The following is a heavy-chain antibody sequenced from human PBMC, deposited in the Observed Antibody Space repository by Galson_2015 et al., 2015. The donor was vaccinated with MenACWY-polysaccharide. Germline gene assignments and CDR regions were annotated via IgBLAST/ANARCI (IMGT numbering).Heavy chain of an antibody. CDR1: GSTFSSYG. CDR2: IWYDGSNK. J-gene: IGHJ3*02. Sequence: SLRLSCAASGSTFSSYGMHWVRQAPGKGLEWVAVIWYDGSNKYYADSVKGRYTISRDNSKNTLYLQMNSLRAEDTAVYYCAKDLMRAFDIWGQGTMVTVSS. V-gene: IGHV3-33*06. CDR3: AKDLMRAFDI.